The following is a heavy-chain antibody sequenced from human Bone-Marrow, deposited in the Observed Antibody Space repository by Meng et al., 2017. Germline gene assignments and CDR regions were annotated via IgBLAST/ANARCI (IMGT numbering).Heavy chain of an antibody. V-gene: IGHV4-39*07. CDR3: ARALGYDSSGYYYVSGVFDAFDI. J-gene: IGHJ3*02. D-gene: IGHD3-22*01. Sequence: ESLKISCAASGFTFSSYEMNWIRQPPGKGLEWIGSIYYSGSTYYNPSLKSRVTISVDTSKNQFSLKLSSVTAADTAVYYCARALGYDSSGYYYVSGVFDAFDIWGQGTMVTVSS. CDR1: GFTFSSYE. CDR2: IYYSGST.